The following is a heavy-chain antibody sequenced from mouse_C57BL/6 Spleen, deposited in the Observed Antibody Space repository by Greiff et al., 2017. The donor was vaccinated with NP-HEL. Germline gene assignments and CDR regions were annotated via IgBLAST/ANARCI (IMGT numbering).Heavy chain of an antibody. J-gene: IGHJ1*03. V-gene: IGHV3-6*01. Sequence: VQLKESGPGLVKPSQSLSLTCSVTGYSITSGYYWNWIRQFPGNKLEWMGYISYDGSNNYNPSLKNRISITRDTSKNQFFLKLNSVTTEDTATYYCARAGDYYGSSSWYFDVWGTGTTVTVSS. D-gene: IGHD1-1*01. CDR2: ISYDGSN. CDR1: GYSITSGYY. CDR3: ARAGDYYGSSSWYFDV.